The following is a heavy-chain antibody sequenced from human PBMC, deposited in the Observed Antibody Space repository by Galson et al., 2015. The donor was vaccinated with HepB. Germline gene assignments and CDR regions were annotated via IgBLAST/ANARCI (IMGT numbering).Heavy chain of an antibody. V-gene: IGHV3-66*02. CDR2: IYSGGST. CDR1: GFTFSSYA. CDR3: ARDFSMDV. D-gene: IGHD3-3*01. Sequence: SLRLSCAASGFTFSSYAMHWVRQAPGKGLEWVSVIYSGGSTYYADSVKGRFTISRDNSKNTLYLQMNSLRAEDTAVYYCARDFSMDVWGQGTTVTVSS. J-gene: IGHJ6*02.